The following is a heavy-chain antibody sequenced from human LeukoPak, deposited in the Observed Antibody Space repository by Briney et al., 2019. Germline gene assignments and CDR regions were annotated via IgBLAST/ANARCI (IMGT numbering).Heavy chain of an antibody. CDR2: INPNSGGT. V-gene: IGHV1-2*02. Sequence: ASVKVSCKGSVYTFTGYYMHWVRQAPGQGLEWMGWINPNSGGTNYAQKFQGRVTMTRDTSISTAYMELSRLRSDDTAVYYCARVRGYCSSTNCYYAFDIWGQGTMVTVSS. J-gene: IGHJ3*02. D-gene: IGHD2-2*01. CDR3: ARVRGYCSSTNCYYAFDI. CDR1: VYTFTGYY.